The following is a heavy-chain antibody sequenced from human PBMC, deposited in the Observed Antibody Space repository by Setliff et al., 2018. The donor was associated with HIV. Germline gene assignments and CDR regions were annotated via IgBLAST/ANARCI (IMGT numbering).Heavy chain of an antibody. CDR2: ISATGST. CDR3: ARNNPDLSQTFGADGLDV. D-gene: IGHD3-3*01. J-gene: IGHJ6*02. V-gene: IGHV4-4*09. Sequence: SETLSLTCTVSNASISTYYWTWIRQPPGKGLEWIGHISATGSTKYNPSLEGRVTISVYTSQNQFSLRLSSVTAADTAVYYCARNNPDLSQTFGADGLDVWGQGTTVTVSS. CDR1: NASISTYY.